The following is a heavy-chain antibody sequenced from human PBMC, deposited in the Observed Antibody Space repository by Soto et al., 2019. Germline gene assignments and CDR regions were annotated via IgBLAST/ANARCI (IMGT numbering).Heavy chain of an antibody. D-gene: IGHD6-6*01. CDR3: ARAESIAARPGVDY. CDR2: INAYNGNT. V-gene: IGHV1-18*01. Sequence: ASVKVSCKASGYTFTSYCISWVRQAPGQGLEWMGWINAYNGNTNYAQKLQGRVTMTTDTSTSTAYMELRSLRSDDTAVYYCARAESIAARPGVDYWGQGTLVTVSS. CDR1: GYTFTSYC. J-gene: IGHJ4*02.